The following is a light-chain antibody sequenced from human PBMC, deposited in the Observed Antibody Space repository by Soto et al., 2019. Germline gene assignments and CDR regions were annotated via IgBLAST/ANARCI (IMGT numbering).Light chain of an antibody. CDR2: GTA. J-gene: IGKJ1*01. CDR1: QRVSSN. Sequence: EIVMTQSPATLSVYPGGGATVSCLASQRVSSNLAWYQQTPGPAPRLLIYGTATMATSIPPRFSGSWSGKEFTFSSSRLSPEDFADYCCQQRTNCSTFGQGTKVDIK. CDR3: QQRTNCST. V-gene: IGKV3-15*01.